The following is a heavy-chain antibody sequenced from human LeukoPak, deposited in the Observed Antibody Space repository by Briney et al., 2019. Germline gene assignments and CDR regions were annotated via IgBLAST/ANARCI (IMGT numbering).Heavy chain of an antibody. CDR2: VDPEDGET. D-gene: IGHD2-15*01. V-gene: IGHV1-69-2*01. Sequence: ASVKVSCKVSGYTFTDYYMHWVQQAPGKGLEWMGLVDPEDGETIYAEKFQGRVTVTADTPTDTAYMELSSLRSEDTAVYYCATMEYCSGGSCPDWGQGTLVTVSS. CDR1: GYTFTDYY. J-gene: IGHJ4*02. CDR3: ATMEYCSGGSCPD.